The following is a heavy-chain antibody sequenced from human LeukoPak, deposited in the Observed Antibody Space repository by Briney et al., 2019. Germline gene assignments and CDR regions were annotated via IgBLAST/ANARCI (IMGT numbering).Heavy chain of an antibody. D-gene: IGHD1-26*01. V-gene: IGHV4-4*02. CDR2: VHLNGAT. J-gene: IGHJ4*02. Sequence: SETLSLTCGVSGGSIITTNWWSWVRQPPGKGLEWIGEVHLNGATNYNPSLESRVSMSIDKSKNQLSLKLSSVTAADTASYYCTRESGAFSPFGFWGQGTLVTVSS. CDR3: TRESGAFSPFGF. CDR1: GGSIITTNW.